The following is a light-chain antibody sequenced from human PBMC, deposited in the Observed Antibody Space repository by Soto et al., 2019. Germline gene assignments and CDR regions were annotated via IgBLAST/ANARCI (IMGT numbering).Light chain of an antibody. V-gene: IGLV2-14*01. J-gene: IGLJ1*01. CDR3: SSFTSSSTQV. CDR1: SSDIGGYNY. CDR2: DVS. Sequence: QSALTQPASVSGSPGQSITIPCTGTSSDIGGYNYVSWYQQHPGKAPKLMIYDVSHRPSGVSNRFSGSKSGNTASLTISGLQAEDEADYYCSSFTSSSTQVFGTGTKVTVL.